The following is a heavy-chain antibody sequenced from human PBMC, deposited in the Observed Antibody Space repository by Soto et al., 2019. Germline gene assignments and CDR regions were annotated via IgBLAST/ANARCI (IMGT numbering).Heavy chain of an antibody. CDR3: ARDCGGDCHFGLDI. Sequence: ASVKVSCKASGYTFTSYGISWVRQAPGQGLEWMGWISAYNGNTNYAQKLQGRVTMTTDTSTSTAYMELRSLRSDDTAVDYCARDCGGDCHFGLDIWGQGTMVTVSS. V-gene: IGHV1-18*01. D-gene: IGHD2-21*02. CDR1: GYTFTSYG. CDR2: ISAYNGNT. J-gene: IGHJ3*02.